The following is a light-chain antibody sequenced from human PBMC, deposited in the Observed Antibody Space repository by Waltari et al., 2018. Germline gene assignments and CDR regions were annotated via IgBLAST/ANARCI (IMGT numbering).Light chain of an antibody. J-gene: IGKJ2*03. Sequence: VILTQSPATLSLSPGERATLSCRASQSVGSSVAWYHQKPGQAPRLLIRGASSRATGIPDRFSGSGSGTEFTLTISSLEPEDVGIYHCFQHSSGLSFGQGTEVEI. CDR1: QSVGSS. CDR2: GAS. CDR3: FQHSSGLS. V-gene: IGKV3-11*01.